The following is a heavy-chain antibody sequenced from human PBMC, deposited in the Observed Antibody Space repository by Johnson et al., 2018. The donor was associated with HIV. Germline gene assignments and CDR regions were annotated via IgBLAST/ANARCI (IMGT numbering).Heavy chain of an antibody. CDR2: ISYDGSNK. CDR3: ARHAGGDFTYGLFQH. Sequence: VQLVESGGGVVQPGRSLRLSCAASGFTFSSYAMHWVRQAPGKGLEWVAVISYDGSNKYYADSVKGRFTIFRDNAKNSLYIQMSGLREEDTALYYCARHAGGDFTYGLFQHWGRDTLVTVSS. CDR1: GFTFSSYA. V-gene: IGHV3-30*04. D-gene: IGHD4-17*01. J-gene: IGHJ1*01.